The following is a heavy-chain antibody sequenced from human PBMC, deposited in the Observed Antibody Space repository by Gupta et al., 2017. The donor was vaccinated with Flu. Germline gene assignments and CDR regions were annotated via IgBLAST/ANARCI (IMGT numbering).Heavy chain of an antibody. CDR3: ARQVGSLYYYEMDV. D-gene: IGHD2-15*01. J-gene: IGHJ6*04. CDR1: SSCCY. CDR2: IYYSGSK. V-gene: IGHV4-39*01. Sequence: SSCCYWGWISQPPGKGREWSGSIYYSGSKYYNPARKSRVTISVETSKNQVSLKLRSVTAAETAVYYCARQVGSLYYYEMDVGGKGTTVTVSS.